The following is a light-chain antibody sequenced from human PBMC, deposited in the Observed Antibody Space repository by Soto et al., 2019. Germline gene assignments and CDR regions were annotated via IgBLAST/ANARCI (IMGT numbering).Light chain of an antibody. Sequence: DIHMTQSPSTLSASVGDRVTITCRASQSISIWLAWYQQKPGKAPNLLIYKTSSLESGVPSRFSGSGSGTDFTLTISRLEPEDFAVYFCQQYGSSFGQGTKLEIK. J-gene: IGKJ2*01. CDR2: KTS. V-gene: IGKV1-5*03. CDR3: QQYGSS. CDR1: QSISIW.